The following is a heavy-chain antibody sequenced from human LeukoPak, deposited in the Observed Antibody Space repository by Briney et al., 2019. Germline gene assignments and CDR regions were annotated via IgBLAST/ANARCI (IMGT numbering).Heavy chain of an antibody. CDR2: IYYSGST. Sequence: SETLSLTCTVSGGSISSYYWRWLRQPPGKGLEWIGYIYYSGSTNYNPSLKSRVTISVDTSKNQFSLKLSSVTAADTAVYYCARLEEESSRFDYWGQGTLVTVSS. D-gene: IGHD6-13*01. V-gene: IGHV4-59*08. J-gene: IGHJ4*02. CDR1: GGSISSYY. CDR3: ARLEEESSRFDY.